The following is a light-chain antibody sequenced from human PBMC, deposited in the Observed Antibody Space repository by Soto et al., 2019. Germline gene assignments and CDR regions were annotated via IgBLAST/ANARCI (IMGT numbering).Light chain of an antibody. CDR2: DAS. V-gene: IGKV3-11*01. CDR1: QSVNTH. CDR3: QQRSDRPT. Sequence: EIVLTQSPATLSLSPGERATLSCRASQSVNTHLAWYQHKGGQAPRLLIFDASHRATGIPTRFSGSGSGTDFTLTISSLETEDFAVYYCQQRSDRPTFGGGTKVEIK. J-gene: IGKJ4*01.